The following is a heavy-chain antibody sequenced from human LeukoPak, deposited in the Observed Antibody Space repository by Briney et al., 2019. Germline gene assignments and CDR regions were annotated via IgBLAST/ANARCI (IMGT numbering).Heavy chain of an antibody. V-gene: IGHV1-2*02. CDR2: INPNSGGT. Sequence: ASVKDSCKTSGYTLTDYYMHWVRQAPGQGLEWMGWINPNSGGTDYAQKFQGRVTMTRDTSISTAYMELKWLGSDDTAVYFCARGGYCSSTSCFVLAAEFDSWGQGTLVTVSS. J-gene: IGHJ4*02. D-gene: IGHD2-2*01. CDR3: ARGGYCSSTSCFVLAAEFDS. CDR1: GYTLTDYY.